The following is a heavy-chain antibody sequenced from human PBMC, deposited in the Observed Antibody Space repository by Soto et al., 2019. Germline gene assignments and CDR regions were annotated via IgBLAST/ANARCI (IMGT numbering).Heavy chain of an antibody. D-gene: IGHD3-3*01. Sequence: PGGSLRLSCAASGFTFSSYAMHWVRQAPGKGLEWVSAISGSGGSTYYADSVKGRFTISRDNSKNTLYLQMNSLRAEDTAVYYCAKDFSAPGDFWSGYYPFFDSWGQGTLVTVSS. V-gene: IGHV3-23*01. CDR2: ISGSGGST. CDR1: GFTFSSYA. CDR3: AKDFSAPGDFWSGYYPFFDS. J-gene: IGHJ4*02.